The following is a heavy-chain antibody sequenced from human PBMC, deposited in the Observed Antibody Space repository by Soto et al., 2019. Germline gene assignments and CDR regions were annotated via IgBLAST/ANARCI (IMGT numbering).Heavy chain of an antibody. CDR1: GYTFTSDD. Sequence: QVQLVQSGAEVKKPGASVKVSCKASGYTFTSDDINWVRQATGQGLEWMGWMNTNSGNTGYAQKFQGRVTMTRNTSISTAYMELSSLRSEDTAVYYWASIHDYGDFIFGYWGQGTLVTVSS. CDR3: ASIHDYGDFIFGY. D-gene: IGHD4-17*01. V-gene: IGHV1-8*01. CDR2: MNTNSGNT. J-gene: IGHJ4*02.